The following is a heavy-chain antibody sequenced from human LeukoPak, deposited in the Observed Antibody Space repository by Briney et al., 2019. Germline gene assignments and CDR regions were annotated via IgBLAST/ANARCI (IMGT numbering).Heavy chain of an antibody. V-gene: IGHV3-7*01. J-gene: IGHJ4*02. Sequence: GGSLRLSCAASGFTFSTYWMSWVRQAPGKGLESVAKIKEDGSDKYYVDSVKGRFTISRDNGKNSLYLQMSSLRAEDTAVYYCARDRGGGSFDYWGQGTLVTVSS. CDR3: ARDRGGGSFDY. D-gene: IGHD2-15*01. CDR1: GFTFSTYW. CDR2: IKEDGSDK.